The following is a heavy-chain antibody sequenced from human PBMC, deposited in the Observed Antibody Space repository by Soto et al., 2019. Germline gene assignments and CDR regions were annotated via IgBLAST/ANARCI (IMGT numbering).Heavy chain of an antibody. CDR3: SRDKITGLFDY. Sequence: SESLSLTFAIFGWSFSGYYWTWISEPPGSWFECIGEINLSGSTTYYPSLKSRVTISVDTSKNQFSLKLTSVTAADTAVYYCSRDKITGLFDYWGQGTLVTVSS. D-gene: IGHD2-8*02. CDR2: INLSGST. CDR1: GWSFSGYY. J-gene: IGHJ4*02. V-gene: IGHV4-34*01.